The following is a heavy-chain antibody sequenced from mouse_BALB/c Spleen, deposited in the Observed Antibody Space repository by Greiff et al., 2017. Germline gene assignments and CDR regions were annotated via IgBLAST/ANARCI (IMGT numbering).Heavy chain of an antibody. CDR3: ARSGRGDLWYCAMDY. Sequence: EVKLVESGGGLVQPGGSLKISCAASGFTFSSFGMHWVRQAPGKGLEWVAYISSGSSTIYYADTVKGRFTISRDNTKNTLFLQMTSLRSEDTAVYYCARSGRGDLWYCAMDYWGEGTSVTVSS. CDR1: GFTFSSFG. V-gene: IGHV5-17*02. D-gene: IGHD1-1*02. J-gene: IGHJ4*01. CDR2: ISSGSSTI.